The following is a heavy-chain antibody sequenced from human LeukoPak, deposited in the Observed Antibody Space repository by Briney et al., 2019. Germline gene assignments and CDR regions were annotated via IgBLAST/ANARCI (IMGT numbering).Heavy chain of an antibody. J-gene: IGHJ4*02. D-gene: IGHD3-10*01. CDR2: ISLDSGST. V-gene: IGHV3-9*01. CDR3: AKEGVWFGAFVSYDFDY. Sequence: PGGSLRLSCAASGFTFDAYAMHWVRQAPGKGLEWVSGISLDSGSTGYAGSVKGRFTISRDNAKNSLYLKMNSLRDEDTALYYCAKEGVWFGAFVSYDFDYWGQGTLVTVSS. CDR1: GFTFDAYA.